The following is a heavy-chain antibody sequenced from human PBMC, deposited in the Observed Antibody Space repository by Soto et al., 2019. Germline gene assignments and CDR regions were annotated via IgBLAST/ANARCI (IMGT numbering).Heavy chain of an antibody. V-gene: IGHV3-33*01. CDR1: GFTFSSYG. Sequence: QVQLVESGGGVVQPGRSLRLSCAASGFTFSSYGMHWVRQAPGKGLEWVAVIGYDGSNKYYADSVKGRFTISRDNSKNTPYLQMNSLRAEDTAVYYCAREGVIVVEGGYYFDYWGQGTLVTVSS. D-gene: IGHD3-22*01. CDR3: AREGVIVVEGGYYFDY. CDR2: IGYDGSNK. J-gene: IGHJ4*02.